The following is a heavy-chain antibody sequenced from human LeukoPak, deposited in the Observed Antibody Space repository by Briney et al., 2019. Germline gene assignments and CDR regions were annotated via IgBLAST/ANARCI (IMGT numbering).Heavy chain of an antibody. D-gene: IGHD3-3*01. Sequence: SETLSLTCTVSGYSISSDYYWGWIRQPPGKGLEWIGSISHSGSTYYNPSLKSRVTMSVDTSKNQFSLKLSSVTAADTAVYYCARRDQFGATNWFDPWGQGTLVTVSS. CDR3: ARRDQFGATNWFDP. J-gene: IGHJ5*02. CDR1: GYSISSDYY. V-gene: IGHV4-38-2*02. CDR2: ISHSGST.